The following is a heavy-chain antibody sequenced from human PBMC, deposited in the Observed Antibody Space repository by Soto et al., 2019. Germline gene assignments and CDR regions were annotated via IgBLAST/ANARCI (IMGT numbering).Heavy chain of an antibody. J-gene: IGHJ4*02. CDR1: GFTFSSYA. V-gene: IGHV3-23*01. CDR2: ISGSGGST. Sequence: EVQLLESGGGLVQPGGSLRLSCAASGFTFSSYAMSWVRQAPGKGLEWVSAISGSGGSTYYADSVKGRFTISRDNSKNPPYRQMNRLRGADTAVYYCARRSSGWYFDYWGQGTLVTVSS. CDR3: ARRSSGWYFDY. D-gene: IGHD6-19*01.